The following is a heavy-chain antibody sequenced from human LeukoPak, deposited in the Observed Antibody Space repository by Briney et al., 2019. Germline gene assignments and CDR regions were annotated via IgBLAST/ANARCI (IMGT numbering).Heavy chain of an antibody. CDR1: GGSFSGYY. Sequence: SETPSLTCAVYGGSFSGYYWSWIRQPPGKGLEWIGEINHSGSTNYNPSLKSRVTISVDTSKNQFSLKLSSVTAADTAVYYCARFRDYYDSSGYYCGFDYWGQGTLVTVSS. J-gene: IGHJ4*02. V-gene: IGHV4-34*01. CDR3: ARFRDYYDSSGYYCGFDY. D-gene: IGHD3-22*01. CDR2: INHSGST.